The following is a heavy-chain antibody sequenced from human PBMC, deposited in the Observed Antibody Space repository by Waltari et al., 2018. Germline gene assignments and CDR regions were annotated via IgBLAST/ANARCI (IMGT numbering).Heavy chain of an antibody. Sequence: EVQVVESGGGLIQPGGSLRLSCVASGFDVSTNCMSWVRQAPGKGVECVSVIYSGASTYYADSVKGRFTISRDNSKNTLYLQMNSLRVEDTAVYYCARSYSSSWYFDLWGRGTLVTVSS. V-gene: IGHV3-53*01. CDR2: IYSGAST. CDR1: GFDVSTNC. J-gene: IGHJ2*01. CDR3: ARSYSSSWYFDL. D-gene: IGHD6-13*01.